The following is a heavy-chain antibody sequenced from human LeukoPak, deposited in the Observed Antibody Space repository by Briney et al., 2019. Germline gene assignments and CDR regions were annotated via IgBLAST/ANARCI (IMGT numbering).Heavy chain of an antibody. CDR3: ARGPTYYYGSGSYYRLRYAFDI. V-gene: IGHV4-39*07. J-gene: IGHJ3*02. D-gene: IGHD3-10*01. CDR1: GDSISSSSYY. Sequence: SETLSLTCTVSGDSISSSSYYWGWIRQPPGKGLEWIGEINHSGSTNYNPSLKSRVTISVDTSKNQFSLKPSSVTAAGTAVYYCARGPTYYYGSGSYYRLRYAFDIWGQGTMVTVSS. CDR2: INHSGST.